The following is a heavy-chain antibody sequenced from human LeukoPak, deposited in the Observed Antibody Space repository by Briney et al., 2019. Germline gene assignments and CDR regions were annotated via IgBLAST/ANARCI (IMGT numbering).Heavy chain of an antibody. J-gene: IGHJ6*02. CDR1: GGSISSYS. Sequence: KPSETLSLTCTVSGGSISSYSWSWIRQPPGKGLEWIGYIYYSGSTNYNPSLKSRFTISVDTSKNQFSLKLSSVTAADTAVYYCARGYGYLDVWGQGTTVTVSS. V-gene: IGHV4-59*01. D-gene: IGHD5-18*01. CDR2: IYYSGST. CDR3: ARGYGYLDV.